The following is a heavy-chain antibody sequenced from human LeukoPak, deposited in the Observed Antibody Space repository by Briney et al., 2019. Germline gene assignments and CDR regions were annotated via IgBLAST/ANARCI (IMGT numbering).Heavy chain of an antibody. D-gene: IGHD3-3*01. V-gene: IGHV3-30-3*01. Sequence: GGSLRLSCAASGFTFSSYAMHWVRQAPGKGLEWVAVISYDGSNKYYADSVKGRFTISRDNSKNTLYLQMNSLRAEDTAVYYCATRITIFGVVIPRSGFDPWGQGTLVTVSS. CDR2: ISYDGSNK. J-gene: IGHJ5*02. CDR1: GFTFSSYA. CDR3: ATRITIFGVVIPRSGFDP.